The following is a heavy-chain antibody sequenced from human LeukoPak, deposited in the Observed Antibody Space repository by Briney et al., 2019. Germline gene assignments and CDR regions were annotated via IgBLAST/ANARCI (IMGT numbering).Heavy chain of an antibody. CDR2: ISGSGGST. J-gene: IGHJ6*04. CDR1: GFTLSSYA. D-gene: IGHD3-10*01. V-gene: IGHV3-23*01. CDR3: AKDYYGSGNLPADV. Sequence: PGGSLRLSCAASGFTLSSYAMSWVRQAPGKGLEWVSAISGSGGSTYYADSVKGRFTISRDNSKNTLCLQMNSLRAEDTAVYYCAKDYYGSGNLPADVWGKGTTVTVSS.